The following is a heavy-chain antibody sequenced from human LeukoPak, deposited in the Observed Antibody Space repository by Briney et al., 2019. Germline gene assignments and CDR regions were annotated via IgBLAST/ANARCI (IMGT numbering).Heavy chain of an antibody. J-gene: IGHJ1*01. CDR3: ATDWNYRLEM. D-gene: IGHD1-7*01. V-gene: IGHV3-74*01. CDR2: ITSDGRNT. Sequence: PGGSLRLSCAASGFTFDDYAMNWVRQAPGKGLVWVSRITSDGRNTVYADSVKGRFTISRDNARNTVDLQMTSLRAEDSAVYFCATDWNYRLEMWGQGALVTVSS. CDR1: GFTFDDYA.